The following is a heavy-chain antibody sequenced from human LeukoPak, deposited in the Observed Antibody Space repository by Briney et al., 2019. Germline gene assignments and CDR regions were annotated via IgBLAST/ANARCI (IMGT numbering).Heavy chain of an antibody. Sequence: SETLSLTCTVSGGSISTYYWSWIRQPPGKGLEWIGYGYYSGSTDYSPSLKSRVTISVDTSKNQFSLKLSSVTAADTAVYYCAREDVIMVRGANYYYGMDVWGQGTTVTVSS. CDR1: GGSISTYY. CDR2: GYYSGST. J-gene: IGHJ6*02. CDR3: AREDVIMVRGANYYYGMDV. D-gene: IGHD3-10*01. V-gene: IGHV4-59*12.